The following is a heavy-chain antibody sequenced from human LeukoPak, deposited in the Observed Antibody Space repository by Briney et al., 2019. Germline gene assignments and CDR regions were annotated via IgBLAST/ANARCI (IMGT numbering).Heavy chain of an antibody. V-gene: IGHV3-21*01. CDR2: ISSSSNYI. Sequence: KPGGSLRLSCAASGFSLSSYDMNWVRQAPGKGLEWVSSISSSSNYIYYADSVKGRFTISRDNAKNSLFLQMNSLRAEDTAVYYCAKLKTGYCSTTSCLNWFGPWGQGTLVTVSS. D-gene: IGHD2-2*01. J-gene: IGHJ5*02. CDR1: GFSLSSYD. CDR3: AKLKTGYCSTTSCLNWFGP.